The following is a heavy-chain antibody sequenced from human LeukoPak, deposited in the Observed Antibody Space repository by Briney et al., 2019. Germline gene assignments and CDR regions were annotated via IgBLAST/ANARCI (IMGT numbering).Heavy chain of an antibody. CDR2: ISERGGST. CDR1: GISPSNYA. CDR3: AKRGVVIRGLLVIGYHKEAYHYDF. V-gene: IGHV3-23*01. J-gene: IGHJ4*02. Sequence: GGSLRLSCVVSGISPSNYAMTWVRQAPGKGLEWVSYISERGGSTTYADSVKGRFTSSGETSLNALYLQMNNLRAEDTAVYFCAKRGVVIRGLLVIGYHKEAYHYDFWGEGVLVTVSS. D-gene: IGHD3-10*01.